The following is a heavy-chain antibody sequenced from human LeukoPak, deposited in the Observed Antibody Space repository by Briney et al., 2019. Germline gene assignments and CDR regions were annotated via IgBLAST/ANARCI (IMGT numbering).Heavy chain of an antibody. J-gene: IGHJ6*03. CDR2: IRGSGSNK. Sequence: GGSLRLSCSASGFNFSSYGMHWVRQAPGQGLEWVTFIRGSGSNKYYADSVKGRFTISRDNSKNTLYLQMNSLRAEATSVYYCAKDATYFFDLGDNDYMDVWGQGTTVTVSS. CDR1: GFNFSSYG. D-gene: IGHD3-16*01. V-gene: IGHV3-30*02. CDR3: AKDATYFFDLGDNDYMDV.